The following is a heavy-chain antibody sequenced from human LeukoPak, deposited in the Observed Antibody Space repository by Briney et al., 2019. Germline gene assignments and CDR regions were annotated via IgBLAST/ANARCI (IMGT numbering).Heavy chain of an antibody. Sequence: QPSETLSLTCSVSGASISPYYWSWIRQPPGKGLEWIGEINHSGSTNYNPSLKSRVTISVDTSKNQFSLKLTSVTAADTAVYYCARGRISVVVTAARWFRYFDLWGRGTLVTVSS. J-gene: IGHJ2*01. CDR1: GASISPYY. CDR2: INHSGST. D-gene: IGHD2-21*02. CDR3: ARGRISVVVTAARWFRYFDL. V-gene: IGHV4-34*01.